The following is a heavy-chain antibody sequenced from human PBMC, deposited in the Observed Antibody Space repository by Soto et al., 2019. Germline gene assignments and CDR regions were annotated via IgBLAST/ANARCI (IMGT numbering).Heavy chain of an antibody. CDR3: AKDYSSGWYERGYYFDY. CDR2: ISWNSGSI. Sequence: EVQLVESGGGSVQPGRSLRLSCAASGFTFDDYAMHWVRQAPGKGLEWVSGISWNSGSIGYADSVKGRFTISRDNAKNSLYLQMNSLRAEDTALYYCAKDYSSGWYERGYYFDYWGQGTLVTVSS. D-gene: IGHD6-19*01. CDR1: GFTFDDYA. J-gene: IGHJ4*02. V-gene: IGHV3-9*01.